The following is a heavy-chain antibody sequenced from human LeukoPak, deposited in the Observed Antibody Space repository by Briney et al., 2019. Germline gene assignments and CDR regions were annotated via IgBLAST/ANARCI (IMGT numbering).Heavy chain of an antibody. CDR2: IYYSGST. V-gene: IGHV4-59*01. CDR1: AVYMGSYY. Sequence: PSETLSLTCSVAAVYMGSYYWSWIRQPPGKGLELIGFIYYSGSTNYNPYLKSRVTISADTSKIQFSLKLPSVTPASTAVYYCVSGYYDSSGYSNTFDIWGQGTMVTVSS. J-gene: IGHJ3*02. CDR3: VSGYYDSSGYSNTFDI. D-gene: IGHD3-22*01.